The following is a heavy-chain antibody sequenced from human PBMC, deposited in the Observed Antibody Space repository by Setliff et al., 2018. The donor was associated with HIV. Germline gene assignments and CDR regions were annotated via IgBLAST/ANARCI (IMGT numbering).Heavy chain of an antibody. CDR1: GFPFTDYY. J-gene: IGHJ4*02. CDR2: INSDGSST. V-gene: IGHV3-74*03. Sequence: PGGSLRLSCAASGFPFTDYYMSWVRQAPGKGLVWVSRINSDGSSTTYADSVKGRFTISRDNAKNTVYLQMNSLRAEDTAVHYCARASDYSSPSFGYWGQGTLVTSPQ. D-gene: IGHD6-19*01. CDR3: ARASDYSSPSFGY.